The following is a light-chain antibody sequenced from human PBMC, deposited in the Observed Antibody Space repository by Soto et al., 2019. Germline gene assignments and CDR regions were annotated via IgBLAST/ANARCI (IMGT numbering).Light chain of an antibody. Sequence: DIQMTQSPSTLPTSVGDRVTITCRASQSISSWLAWYQQKPGKAPKLLIYKASSLESGVSSRFSGSGYGTDFTLTISSLQPDDFATYYCQQFDSYPFTFGQGTKLEIK. CDR2: KAS. CDR1: QSISSW. V-gene: IGKV1-5*03. J-gene: IGKJ2*01. CDR3: QQFDSYPFT.